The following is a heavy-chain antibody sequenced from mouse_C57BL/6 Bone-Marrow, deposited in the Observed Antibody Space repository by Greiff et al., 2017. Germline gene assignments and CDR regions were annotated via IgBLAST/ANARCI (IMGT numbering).Heavy chain of an antibody. CDR1: EYEFPSHD. J-gene: IGHJ4*01. CDR3: ARQMGLRRRGYAMDY. CDR2: INSDGGST. V-gene: IGHV5-2*01. D-gene: IGHD2-4*01. Sequence: EVNLVESGGGLVQPGESLKLSCESNEYEFPSHDMSWVRKTPEKRLELVAAINSDGGSTYYPDTMERRFIISRDNTKKTLYLQMSSLRSEDTALYYCARQMGLRRRGYAMDYWGQGTSVTVSS.